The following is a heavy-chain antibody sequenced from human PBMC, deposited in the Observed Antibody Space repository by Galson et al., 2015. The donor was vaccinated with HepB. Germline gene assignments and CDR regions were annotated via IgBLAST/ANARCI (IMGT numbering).Heavy chain of an antibody. D-gene: IGHD3-3*01. V-gene: IGHV4-34*01. CDR1: GGSFSGYH. Sequence: ETLSLTCAVFGGSFSGYHWTWIRQSPGKGLEWIGEITHSGSTHSTPSLKSRVTISMDTSKNQFSLKVRSVTAADTAVYYCARGRGRQLLLDYHYYGMDVWGQGTTVTVSS. CDR2: ITHSGST. J-gene: IGHJ6*01. CDR3: ARGRGRQLLLDYHYYGMDV.